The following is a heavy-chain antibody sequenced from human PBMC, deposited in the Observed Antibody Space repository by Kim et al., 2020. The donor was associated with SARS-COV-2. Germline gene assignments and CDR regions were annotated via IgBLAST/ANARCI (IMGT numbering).Heavy chain of an antibody. Sequence: GGSLRLSCAASGFTFSSYGMHWVRQAPGKGLEWVAVIWYDGSNKYYADSVKGRFTISRDNSKNTLYLQMNSLRAEDTAVYYCATTPGGHDYGGNKDYYYGMDVLGQGTTVPFSS. D-gene: IGHD4-17*01. V-gene: IGHV3-33*01. CDR2: IWYDGSNK. J-gene: IGHJ6*02. CDR3: ATTPGGHDYGGNKDYYYGMDV. CDR1: GFTFSSYG.